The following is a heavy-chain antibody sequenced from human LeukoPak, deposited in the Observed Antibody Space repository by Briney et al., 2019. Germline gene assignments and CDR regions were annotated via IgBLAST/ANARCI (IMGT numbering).Heavy chain of an antibody. Sequence: GGSLRLSCAASGFTFSSYAMSWVRQAPGKGLEWGSGISGSGGKTYYADSVKGRFTISRDNFKNTLYLQMNSLRAEDTAVYYCAKDWTGTKPFDLWGRGTLVTVS. CDR1: GFTFSSYA. CDR3: AKDWTGTKPFDL. J-gene: IGHJ2*01. V-gene: IGHV3-23*01. CDR2: ISGSGGKT. D-gene: IGHD3/OR15-3a*01.